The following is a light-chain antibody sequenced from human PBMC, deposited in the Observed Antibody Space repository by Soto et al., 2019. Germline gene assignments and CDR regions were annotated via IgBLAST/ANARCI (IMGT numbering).Light chain of an antibody. Sequence: SYELTQPPSVSVAPGQTARITCGGNNIQSKSVHWYQQKPGQAPVLVVHDDSDRPSGIPERFSGSNSGNTATLTISRVEAGDHSEYPCQVWDSSSAQYVFGTGTKVTVL. CDR2: DDS. CDR3: QVWDSSSAQYV. CDR1: NIQSKS. J-gene: IGLJ1*01. V-gene: IGLV3-21*02.